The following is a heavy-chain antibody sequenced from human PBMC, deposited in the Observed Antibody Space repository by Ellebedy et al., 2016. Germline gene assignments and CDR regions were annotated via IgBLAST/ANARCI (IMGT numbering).Heavy chain of an antibody. CDR3: ARGGKQWLVRYNHFDY. Sequence: SETLSLTCTVSGGSISSSSYYWGWIRQPPGKGLEWIGSIYYSGSTYYNPSLKSRVTISVDTSKNQFSLKLSSVTAADTAVYYCARGGKQWLVRYNHFDYWGQGTLVTVSS. D-gene: IGHD6-19*01. V-gene: IGHV4-39*07. J-gene: IGHJ4*02. CDR1: GGSISSSSYY. CDR2: IYYSGST.